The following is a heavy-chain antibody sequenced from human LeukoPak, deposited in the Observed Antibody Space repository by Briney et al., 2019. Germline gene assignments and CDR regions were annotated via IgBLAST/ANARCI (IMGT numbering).Heavy chain of an antibody. Sequence: GGSLRLSCAASGFTFSSYAMHWVRQAPGKGLEWVAVISYDGSNKYYADSVKGLFTISRDNSKNTLYLQMNSLRAEDTAVYYCARGGSYYGSRNWFDPWGQGTLVTVSS. CDR3: ARGGSYYGSRNWFDP. J-gene: IGHJ5*02. D-gene: IGHD3-10*01. CDR2: ISYDGSNK. CDR1: GFTFSSYA. V-gene: IGHV3-30-3*01.